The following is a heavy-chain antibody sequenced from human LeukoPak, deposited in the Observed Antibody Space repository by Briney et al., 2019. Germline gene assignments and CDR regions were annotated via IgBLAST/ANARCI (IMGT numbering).Heavy chain of an antibody. D-gene: IGHD5-18*01. CDR2: ITASGGNT. CDR3: AKGNGYSYGRYYFDY. J-gene: IGHJ4*02. CDR1: AFSFSSYA. Sequence: GGSLRFSCAGSAFSFSSYAMGWVRQALGKGLEWVSAITASGGNTYYADSVKGLFTLARDNSKNPLYLKINSLRAEDTAVYYCAKGNGYSYGRYYFDYWGQGTLVTVSS. V-gene: IGHV3-23*01.